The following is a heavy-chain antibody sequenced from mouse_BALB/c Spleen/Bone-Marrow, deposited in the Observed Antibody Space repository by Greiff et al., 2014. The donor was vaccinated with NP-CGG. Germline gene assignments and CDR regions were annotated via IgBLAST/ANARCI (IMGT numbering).Heavy chain of an antibody. CDR3: ASSGNYEGGAMDY. CDR1: GFNIKNTF. V-gene: IGHV14-3*02. D-gene: IGHD2-1*01. Sequence: VQLKESGAELVKPGASVKLSCTASGFNIKNTFLHWVKPRPGQGLGWNGRIYPSNGITKYNPKFQGKASITTDTSSNTASLQLSSLTSEDTAVYYCASSGNYEGGAMDYWGQGTSVTVSS. CDR2: IYPSNGIT. J-gene: IGHJ4*01.